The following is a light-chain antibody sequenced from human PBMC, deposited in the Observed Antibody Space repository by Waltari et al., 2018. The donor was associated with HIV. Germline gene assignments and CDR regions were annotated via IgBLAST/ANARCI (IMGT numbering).Light chain of an antibody. V-gene: IGKV2-30*01. CDR1: QGLVYSAGNTY. J-gene: IGKJ5*01. CDR2: RVS. CDR3: LQGTHWPWS. Sequence: DAVLTVSPVSLHVTLVQPASIPCRPSQGLVYSAGNTYLNCIQQRPGQCARCMIYRVSVRDYGVLDKFCGSGSGRDFPLKTSRVEAEDVAGYYCLQGTHWPWSFGQGTRLEIK.